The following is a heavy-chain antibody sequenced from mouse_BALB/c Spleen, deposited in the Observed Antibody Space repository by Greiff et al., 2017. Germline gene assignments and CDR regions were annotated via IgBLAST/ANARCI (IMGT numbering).Heavy chain of an antibody. CDR1: GFSLTSYD. CDR2: IWTGGGT. CDR3: VRGKIYGNYGAMDY. D-gene: IGHD2-1*01. Sequence: VQLVESGPGLVAPSQSLSITCTVSGFSLTSYDISWIRQPPGKGLEWLGVIWTGGGTNYNSAFMSRLSISKDNSKSQVFLKMNSLQTDDTAIYYCVRGKIYGNYGAMDYWGQGTSVTVSS. J-gene: IGHJ4*01. V-gene: IGHV2-9-2*01.